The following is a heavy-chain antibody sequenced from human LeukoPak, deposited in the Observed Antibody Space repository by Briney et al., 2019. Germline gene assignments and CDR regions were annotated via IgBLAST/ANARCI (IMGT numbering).Heavy chain of an antibody. CDR1: EYRFTSYW. CDR2: IDPSDSYT. V-gene: IGHV5-10-1*01. J-gene: IGHJ6*02. Sequence: GESLKISCKGSEYRFTSYWISWVRQMPGKGLEWMGRIDPSDSYTIYSPSFQGHVTISADKSISTAYLQWSSLKASDTAMYYRARRGYYYYGMDVWGQGTAVTVSS. CDR3: ARRGYYYYGMDV.